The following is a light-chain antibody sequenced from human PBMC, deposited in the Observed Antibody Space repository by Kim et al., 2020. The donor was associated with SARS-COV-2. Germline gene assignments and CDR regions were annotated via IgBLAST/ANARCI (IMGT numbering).Light chain of an antibody. CDR3: QQYNDWPPGDT. CDR1: QSISSY. CDR2: GVS. Sequence: EIVMTQSPATLSVSPGERATLSCRASQSISSYLAWYQHKPGQAPRLLIYGVSTRATGIPARFSGSGSGTEFTLTITSLQSEDFAVYYCQQYNDWPPGDTFGQGTKLEI. V-gene: IGKV3-15*01. J-gene: IGKJ2*01.